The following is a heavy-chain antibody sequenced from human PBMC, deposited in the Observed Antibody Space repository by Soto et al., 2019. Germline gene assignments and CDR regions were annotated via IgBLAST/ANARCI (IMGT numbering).Heavy chain of an antibody. V-gene: IGHV3-13*04. CDR2: IGTAGDT. CDR3: ARAIDYDILTGYPAPPDY. J-gene: IGHJ4*02. CDR1: GFTFSSYD. Sequence: GSLRLSCAASGFTFSSYDMHWVRQATGKGLEWVSAIGTAGDTYYPGSVKGRFTISRENAKNSLYLQMNSLRAGDTAVYYCARAIDYDILTGYPAPPDYWGQGTLVTVSS. D-gene: IGHD3-9*01.